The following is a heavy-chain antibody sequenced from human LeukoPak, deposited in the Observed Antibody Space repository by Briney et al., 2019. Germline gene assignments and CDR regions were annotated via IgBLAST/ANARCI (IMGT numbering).Heavy chain of an antibody. Sequence: GGSLRLSCAASGFTFSDHYMDWVRQAPGKGLEWVGRTRNKANSYTTEYAASVKGRFTISRDDSKNSLYLQMNSLKTEDTAVYYCARVYFGSRRFNAFDIWGQGTMVTVSS. CDR1: GFTFSDHY. V-gene: IGHV3-72*01. D-gene: IGHD2-15*01. CDR2: TRNKANSYTT. CDR3: ARVYFGSRRFNAFDI. J-gene: IGHJ3*02.